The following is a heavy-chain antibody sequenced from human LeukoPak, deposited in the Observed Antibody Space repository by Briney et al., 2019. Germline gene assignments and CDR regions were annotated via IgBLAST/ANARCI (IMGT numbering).Heavy chain of an antibody. V-gene: IGHV3-23*01. Sequence: GGSLRLSCAASGFTFSSYGMSWVRQAPGKGLEWVSTSGGSTYDADSVKGRFTISRDNSRNTLYLQMNSLRAEDTAVYYCAKGFYGSRYWYFDRWGRGTLVTVSS. CDR2: SGGST. D-gene: IGHD3-10*01. CDR1: GFTFSSYG. J-gene: IGHJ2*01. CDR3: AKGFYGSRYWYFDR.